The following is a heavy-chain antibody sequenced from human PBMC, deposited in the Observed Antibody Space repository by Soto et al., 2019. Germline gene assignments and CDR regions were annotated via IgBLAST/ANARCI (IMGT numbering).Heavy chain of an antibody. D-gene: IGHD3-22*01. CDR2: FDPEDGET. CDR1: GYTLTELS. Sequence: ASVKVSCKVSGYTLTELSMHWVRQAPGKGLEWMGGFDPEDGETIYAQKFQGRVTMTEDTSTDTAYMELSSLRSEDTAVYYCATSPFIYDSSGSFDYWGQGTLVTVSS. CDR3: ATSPFIYDSSGSFDY. J-gene: IGHJ4*02. V-gene: IGHV1-24*01.